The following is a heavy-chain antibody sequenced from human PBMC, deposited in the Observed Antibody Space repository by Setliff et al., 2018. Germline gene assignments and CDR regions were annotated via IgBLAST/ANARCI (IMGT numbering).Heavy chain of an antibody. V-gene: IGHV3-48*03. CDR1: GFTFSTYD. Sequence: GGSLRLSCAASGFTFSTYDMNWVRQAPGKGLEWLSYIDSSAGRITYADSVKGRFTVSKDNAKNSLYLQMDSLRAEDTAVYYCARAPVGITRGDYWGQGTLVTVSS. D-gene: IGHD3-22*01. CDR3: ARAPVGITRGDY. CDR2: IDSSAGRI. J-gene: IGHJ4*02.